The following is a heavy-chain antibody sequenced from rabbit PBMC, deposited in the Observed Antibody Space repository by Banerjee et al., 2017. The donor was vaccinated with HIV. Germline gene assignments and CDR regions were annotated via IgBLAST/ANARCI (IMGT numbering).Heavy chain of an antibody. CDR1: GFSFSSSYW. Sequence: QSLEESGGDLVKPGASLTLTCTASGFSFSSSYWICWVRQAPGKGLEWIGCIATGSGNTYYANWAKGRFTISKTSSTTVTLQMTSLAAADMATYFCARGWTSVGADYDLWGPGTLVTVS. V-gene: IGHV1S40*01. CDR2: IATGSGNT. D-gene: IGHD1-1*01. CDR3: ARGWTSVGADYDL. J-gene: IGHJ4*01.